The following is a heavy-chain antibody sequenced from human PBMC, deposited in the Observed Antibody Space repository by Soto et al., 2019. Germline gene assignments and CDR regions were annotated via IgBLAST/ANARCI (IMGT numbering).Heavy chain of an antibody. D-gene: IGHD2-8*01. CDR1: GFTVSSNY. CDR3: ARERTYCTNGVCYTPGFDY. J-gene: IGHJ4*02. CDR2: IYSGGST. Sequence: GGSLRLSCAASGFTVSSNYMSWVRQAPGKGLEWVSVIYSGGSTYYADSVKGRFTISRDNSKNTLYLQMNSLRAEDTAVYYCARERTYCTNGVCYTPGFDYWGQGTLVTVSS. V-gene: IGHV3-53*01.